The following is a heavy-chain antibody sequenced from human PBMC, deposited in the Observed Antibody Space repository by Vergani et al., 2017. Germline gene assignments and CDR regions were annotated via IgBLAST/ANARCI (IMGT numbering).Heavy chain of an antibody. D-gene: IGHD3-3*01. CDR1: GGSISSSSYY. Sequence: QVQLQQWGAGLLKPSETLSLTCTVSGGSISSSSYYWGWIRQPPGKGLEWIGSIYYSGSTYYNPSLKSRVTISVDTSKNQFSLKLSSVTAADTAVYYCARRGNDFWSGYSGDAFDIWGQGTMVTVSS. CDR3: ARRGNDFWSGYSGDAFDI. CDR2: IYYSGST. J-gene: IGHJ3*02. V-gene: IGHV4-39*01.